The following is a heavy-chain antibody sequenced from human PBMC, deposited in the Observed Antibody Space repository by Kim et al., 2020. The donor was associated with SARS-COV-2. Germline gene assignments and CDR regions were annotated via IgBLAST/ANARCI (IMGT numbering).Heavy chain of an antibody. J-gene: IGHJ4*02. D-gene: IGHD3-16*02. Sequence: GGSLRLSCAASGFTFSSYAMHWVRQAPGKGLEWVAVISYDGSNKYYADSVKGRFTISRDNSKNTLYLQMNSLRAEDTAVYYCARDLSLHNDFDYWGQGTLVTVSS. CDR3: ARDLSLHNDFDY. CDR1: GFTFSSYA. V-gene: IGHV3-30*04. CDR2: ISYDGSNK.